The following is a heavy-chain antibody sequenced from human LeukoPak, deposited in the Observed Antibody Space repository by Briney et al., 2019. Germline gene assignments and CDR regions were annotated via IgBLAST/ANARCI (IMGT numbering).Heavy chain of an antibody. Sequence: ASVKVSCKASGYTFTGYYMHWVRQAPGQGLEWMGIINPSGGSTSYAQKFQGRVTMTRDTSTSTVYMELSSLRSEDTAVYYCAREVESGNVTAGNWFDPWGQGTLVTVSS. CDR1: GYTFTGYY. D-gene: IGHD3-10*01. CDR3: AREVESGNVTAGNWFDP. V-gene: IGHV1-46*01. J-gene: IGHJ5*02. CDR2: INPSGGST.